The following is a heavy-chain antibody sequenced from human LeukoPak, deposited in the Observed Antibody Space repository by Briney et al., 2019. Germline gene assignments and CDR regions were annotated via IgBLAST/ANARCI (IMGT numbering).Heavy chain of an antibody. D-gene: IGHD2-15*01. V-gene: IGHV1-2*02. CDR1: GYTFTDYF. J-gene: IGHJ4*02. Sequence: ASVKVSCKSSGYTFTDYFIHWVRQAPGQGLEWMGWMNPNSGGANFAQKFQGRATMTRDTSISTAYMELNRLTSDDTALYYCARELPGGGRDSRSFDYWGQGTLVTVSS. CDR3: ARELPGGGRDSRSFDY. CDR2: MNPNSGGA.